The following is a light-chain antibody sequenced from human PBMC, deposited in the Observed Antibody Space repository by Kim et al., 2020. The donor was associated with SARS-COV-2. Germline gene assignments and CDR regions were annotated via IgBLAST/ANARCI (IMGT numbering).Light chain of an antibody. V-gene: IGLV2-14*03. CDR3: SSYTTSSTWV. CDR2: DVS. CDR1: SSDVGSYNY. J-gene: IGLJ3*02. Sequence: QSALTQPASVSGSPGQSITISCTGTSSDVGSYNYVSWYQHHPGKAPKLTIYDVSKRPSGVPNRFSGSKSGNTASLTISGLQPEDESNYYCSSYTTSSTWVFGGGTKVTVL.